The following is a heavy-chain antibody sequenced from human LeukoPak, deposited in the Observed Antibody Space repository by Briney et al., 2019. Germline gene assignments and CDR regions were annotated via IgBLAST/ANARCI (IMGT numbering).Heavy chain of an antibody. Sequence: GGSLRPSCAASGFTFSSYWMSWVRQAPGKGLEWVSGINWNGGSTGYADSVKGRFTISRDNAKNSLYLQMNSLRAEDTALYYCARYSGYSSSWYGEFDYWGQGTLVTVSS. CDR3: ARYSGYSSSWYGEFDY. CDR1: GFTFSSYW. D-gene: IGHD6-13*01. J-gene: IGHJ4*02. V-gene: IGHV3-20*04. CDR2: INWNGGST.